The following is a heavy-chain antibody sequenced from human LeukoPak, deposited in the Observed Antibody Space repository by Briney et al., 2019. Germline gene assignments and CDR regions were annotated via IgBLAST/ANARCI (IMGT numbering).Heavy chain of an antibody. CDR2: INHSVNT. Sequence: PSETLSLICGVYGGSVSDYSWSWIRQPPGKGLEFIGEINHSVNTNFNPSLKSRVTISVDTSKNQVSLRLSSVTAADTAVYYCARQGGSYYAIDDWGQGTLVTLSS. CDR1: GGSVSDYS. D-gene: IGHD1-26*01. CDR3: ARQGGSYYAIDD. J-gene: IGHJ4*02. V-gene: IGHV4-34*01.